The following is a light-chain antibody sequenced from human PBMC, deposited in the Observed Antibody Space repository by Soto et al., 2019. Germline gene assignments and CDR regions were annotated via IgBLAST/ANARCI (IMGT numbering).Light chain of an antibody. V-gene: IGLV3-9*01. J-gene: IGLJ2*01. CDR3: QVCDSATVA. CDR2: WYN. CDR1: DVGSKN. Sequence: SYELTQPLSVSVALGQTAKITCGGNDVGSKNAHWYQKKPGQAPVLVIYWYNSRPYGIPERFSGSNSGNTATLTISRAQAGDEADYYCQVCDSATVAFAGGSK.